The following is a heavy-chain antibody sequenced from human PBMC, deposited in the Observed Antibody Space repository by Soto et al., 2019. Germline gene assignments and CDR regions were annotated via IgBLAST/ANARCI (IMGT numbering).Heavy chain of an antibody. V-gene: IGHV5-51*01. J-gene: IGHJ4*02. CDR1: GYRFTSYW. CDR2: IYPGDSDT. CDR3: ARRYNAYYFDY. Sequence: PGESLKISCQGSGYRFTSYWIGWVRQMPGKGLEWMGTIYPGDSDTRYSPSFQGQVTISADKSTTTAYLQWSGLKASDTALYYCARRYNAYYFDYWGQGISVTVSS. D-gene: IGHD1-1*01.